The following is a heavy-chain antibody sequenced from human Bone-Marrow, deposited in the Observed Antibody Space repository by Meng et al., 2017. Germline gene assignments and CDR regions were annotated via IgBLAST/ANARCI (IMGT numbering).Heavy chain of an antibody. J-gene: IGHJ3*02. D-gene: IGHD5-12*01. V-gene: IGHV5-51*01. CDR2: INPGDSST. Sequence: GGSLRLSCQGSGYSFNTYWIGWVRQMPGRGLEWMGIINPGDSSTMYSPSFQGQVTISADKSITTVYLQWSSLKASDTAMYYCARGGYDSPSDAFDIWGQGTMVTVSS. CDR1: GYSFNTYW. CDR3: ARGGYDSPSDAFDI.